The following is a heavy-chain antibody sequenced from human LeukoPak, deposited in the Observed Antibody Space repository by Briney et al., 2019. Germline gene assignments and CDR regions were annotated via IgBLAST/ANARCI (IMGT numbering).Heavy chain of an antibody. Sequence: GASVKVSCKASGYTFTSYGISWVRQAPGQGLEWMGWISAYNGNTNYAQKLQGRVTMTTDTSTSTAYMELRSLRSDDTAVYYCARDQVRKGITGTTFDYWGQGTLVTVSS. D-gene: IGHD1-14*01. J-gene: IGHJ4*02. CDR2: ISAYNGNT. V-gene: IGHV1-18*01. CDR1: GYTFTSYG. CDR3: ARDQVRKGITGTTFDY.